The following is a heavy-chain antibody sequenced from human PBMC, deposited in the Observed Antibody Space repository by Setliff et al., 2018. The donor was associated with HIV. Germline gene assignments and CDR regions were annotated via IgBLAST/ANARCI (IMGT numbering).Heavy chain of an antibody. Sequence: GGSLRLSCAASGFTFSNAWMSWVRQAPGKGLEWVSSISSSGTYIYYADSMKGRFTISRDKAGNSLYLQLNNVRDEDTAVYYCARDSSSWYEFYFDCWGQGTLVTVSS. CDR3: ARDSSSWYEFYFDC. CDR1: GFTFSNAW. J-gene: IGHJ4*02. D-gene: IGHD6-13*01. V-gene: IGHV3-21*01. CDR2: ISSSGTYI.